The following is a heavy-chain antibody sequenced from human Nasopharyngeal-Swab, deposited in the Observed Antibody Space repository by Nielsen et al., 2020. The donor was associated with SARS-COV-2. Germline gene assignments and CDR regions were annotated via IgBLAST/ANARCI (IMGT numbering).Heavy chain of an antibody. V-gene: IGHV3-21*01. CDR2: ISSSSSYI. J-gene: IGHJ6*02. Sequence: WIRQPPGRGLEWVPSISSSSSYIYYADSVKGRFTISRDNAKNSLYLQMNSLRAEDTAVYYCARWSDYYYYYGMDVWGQGTTVTVSS. CDR3: ARWSDYYYYYGMDV.